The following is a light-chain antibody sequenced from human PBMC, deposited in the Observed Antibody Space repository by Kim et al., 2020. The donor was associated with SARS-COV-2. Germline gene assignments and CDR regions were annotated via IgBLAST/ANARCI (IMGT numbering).Light chain of an antibody. CDR2: EVN. CDR1: SSDVGNYNL. V-gene: IGLV2-23*02. CDR3: CSYAGTRSLL. Sequence: QSALTQPASVSGSPGQSITISCTGTSSDVGNYNLVSWYQQHPGKAPKLMIFEVNKWPSGVSTRFSGSKSGNTASLTVSGLQAEDEAEYHCCSYAGTRSLLFGGGTQLTVL. J-gene: IGLJ2*01.